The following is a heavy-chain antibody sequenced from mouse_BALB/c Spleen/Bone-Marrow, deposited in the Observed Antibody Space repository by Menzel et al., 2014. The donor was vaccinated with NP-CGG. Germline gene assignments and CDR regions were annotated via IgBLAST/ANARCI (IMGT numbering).Heavy chain of an antibody. V-gene: IGHV1S81*02. CDR1: GYTFTSYW. J-gene: IGHJ2*01. CDR3: ARDWDEAYYFDY. Sequence: VQLQQSGAELAKPGASVKLSCKASGYTFTSYWMHWVKQRPGQGLEWIGEINPSNGRTNYNEKFKSKATLTVDKSSSTAYMQLSSLTSEDSAVYYCARDWDEAYYFDYWGQGTTLTVSS. CDR2: INPSNGRT. D-gene: IGHD4-1*01.